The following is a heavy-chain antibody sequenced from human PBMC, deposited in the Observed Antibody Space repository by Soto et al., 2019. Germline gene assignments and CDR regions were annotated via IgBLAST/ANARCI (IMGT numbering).Heavy chain of an antibody. CDR2: ISWNSGSI. D-gene: IGHD2-2*01. CDR3: AKDINFGIVVVPAALDAFHI. J-gene: IGHJ3*02. CDR1: GFTFDDYA. Sequence: PGGSLRLSCAASGFTFDDYAMHWVRQAPGKGLEWVSGISWNSGSIGYADSVKGRFTISRDNAKNSLYLQMNSLRAEDTALYYCAKDINFGIVVVPAALDAFHIWGQGTMVTVSS. V-gene: IGHV3-9*01.